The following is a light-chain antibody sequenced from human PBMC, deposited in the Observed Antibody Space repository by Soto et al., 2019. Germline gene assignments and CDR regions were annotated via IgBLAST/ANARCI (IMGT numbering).Light chain of an antibody. CDR3: QQDNNCPPWT. V-gene: IGKV3-15*01. CDR1: QSVSSN. CDR2: GAS. Sequence: EIVMTQSPATLSVSPGEIATLSCRASQSVSSNLAWYQKKPGQAPMRLIYGASTRATGIPTRFSGSASRTEGTITISSLQSEKFAVYSCQQDNNCPPWTFGQGTTVEI. J-gene: IGKJ1*01.